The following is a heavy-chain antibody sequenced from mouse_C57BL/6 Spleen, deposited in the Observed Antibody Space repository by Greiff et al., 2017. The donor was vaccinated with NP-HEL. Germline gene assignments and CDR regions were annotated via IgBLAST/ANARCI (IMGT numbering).Heavy chain of an antibody. J-gene: IGHJ3*01. CDR3: ARSPPNYPFAY. CDR1: GYAFSSSW. CDR2: IYPGDGDT. V-gene: IGHV1-82*01. Sequence: QVQLKQSGPELVKPGASVKISCKASGYAFSSSWMNWVKQRPGKGLEWIGRIYPGDGDTNYNGKFKGKATLTADKSSSTAYMQLSSLTSEDSAVYFCARSPPNYPFAYWGQGTLVTVSA. D-gene: IGHD2-1*01.